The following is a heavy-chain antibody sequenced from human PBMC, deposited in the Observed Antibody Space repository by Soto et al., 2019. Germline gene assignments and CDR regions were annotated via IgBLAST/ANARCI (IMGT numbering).Heavy chain of an antibody. Sequence: EVQLVESGGDIVQPGRSLKLSCVGSGYSFEDYSMHWVRQAPGKGLEWVSGISWNGNFTGYADSVKGRFTISRDNAKNSLFLQMRSLSLADTALYYCVGGSWFDWGQGSLVPVSS. D-gene: IGHD2-15*01. CDR3: VGGSWFD. J-gene: IGHJ4*02. CDR1: GYSFEDYS. V-gene: IGHV3-9*01. CDR2: ISWNGNFT.